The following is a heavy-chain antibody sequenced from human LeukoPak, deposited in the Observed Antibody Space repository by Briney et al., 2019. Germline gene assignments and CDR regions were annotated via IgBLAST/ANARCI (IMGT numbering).Heavy chain of an antibody. CDR3: ARTRGSHISMAYLDY. CDR1: GYTFSDNF. D-gene: IGHD2/OR15-2a*01. J-gene: IGHJ4*02. Sequence: VASVKVSCTASGYTFSDNFMHWVRQAPGQGLEWMGWINPKNGDTNYAQKFQGRVTMTRDTSISTAYMELSSLRSDDTAVYYCARTRGSHISMAYLDYWGQGTLVTVSS. CDR2: INPKNGDT. V-gene: IGHV1-2*02.